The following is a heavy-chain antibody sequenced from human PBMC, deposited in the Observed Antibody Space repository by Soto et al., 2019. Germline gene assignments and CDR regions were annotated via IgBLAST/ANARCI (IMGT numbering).Heavy chain of an antibody. D-gene: IGHD6-19*01. CDR2: VSAINGAT. J-gene: IGHJ5*02. CDR3: TRGKSIAVPEGP. CDR1: GYTFATYS. V-gene: IGHV1-18*01. Sequence: QVQLVQSGGEVKKPGASMKVSCKASGYTFATYSVSWVRQAPGRGLEWVGWVSAINGATSSAQNFQDRLIMTTDTSTSTAYMELRSLRSDDTAIYYCTRGKSIAVPEGPWGQGTLVTVSS.